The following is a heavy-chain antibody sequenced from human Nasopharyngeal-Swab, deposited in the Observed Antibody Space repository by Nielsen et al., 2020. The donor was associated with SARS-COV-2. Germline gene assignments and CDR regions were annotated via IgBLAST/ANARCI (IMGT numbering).Heavy chain of an antibody. CDR3: ARELKAIVGATYFDY. CDR2: IWYDGSNK. CDR1: GFTFSSYG. V-gene: IGHV3-33*08. D-gene: IGHD1-26*01. J-gene: IGHJ4*02. Sequence: GESLKISCAASGFTFSSYGMHWVRQAPGKGLEWVAVIWYDGSNKYYADSVKGRFTISRDNSKNTLYLQMNSLRAEDTAVYYCARELKAIVGATYFDYWGQGTLVTVSS.